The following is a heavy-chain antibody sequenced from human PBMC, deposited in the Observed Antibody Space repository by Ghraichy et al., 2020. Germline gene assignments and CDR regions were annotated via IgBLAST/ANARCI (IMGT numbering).Heavy chain of an antibody. J-gene: IGHJ4*02. CDR1: GFTFSSYW. CDR3: ASLTAIAAAGTNAAFDY. D-gene: IGHD6-13*01. CDR2: INSDGSST. Sequence: GGSLRLSCAASGFTFSSYWMHWVRQAPGKRLVWVSRINSDGSSTSYADSVKGRFTISRDNAKNTLYLQMNSLRAEDTAVYYCASLTAIAAAGTNAAFDYWGQGTLVTVSS. V-gene: IGHV3-74*01.